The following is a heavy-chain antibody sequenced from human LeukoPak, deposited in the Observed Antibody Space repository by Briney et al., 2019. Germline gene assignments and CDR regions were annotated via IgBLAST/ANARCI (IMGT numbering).Heavy chain of an antibody. CDR1: GYTFTSYA. V-gene: IGHV1-3*01. CDR2: INAGNGNT. Sequence: ASVKVSCKASGYTFTSYAMHWVRQAPGQRLEWMGWINAGNGNTKYSQKFQGRVTITRDTSASTAYMELSSLRSEDTAVYYCARSSVISLSWVDPWGQGTLVTVSS. D-gene: IGHD2/OR15-2a*01. J-gene: IGHJ5*02. CDR3: ARSSVISLSWVDP.